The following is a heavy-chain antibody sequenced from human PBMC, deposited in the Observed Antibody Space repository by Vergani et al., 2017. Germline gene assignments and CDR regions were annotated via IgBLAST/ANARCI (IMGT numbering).Heavy chain of an antibody. D-gene: IGHD3-3*01. CDR1: GFTFSSYA. V-gene: IGHV3-23*01. J-gene: IGHJ4*02. Sequence: EVQLLESGGGLVQPGGSLRLSCAASGFTFSSYAMSWVRQAPGKGLEWVSAISGSGGSTYYADSVKGRFTISRDNSKNKLYLQMNSLRAEDTAVYYCAKDRGEVDFWSGYYTRAEFDYWGQGTLVTVSS. CDR2: ISGSGGST. CDR3: AKDRGEVDFWSGYYTRAEFDY.